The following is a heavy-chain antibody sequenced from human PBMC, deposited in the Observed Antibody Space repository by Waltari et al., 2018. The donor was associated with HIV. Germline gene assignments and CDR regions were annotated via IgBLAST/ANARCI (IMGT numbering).Heavy chain of an antibody. Sequence: QVQLVQSGPEVKKPGASVKVYCRASGYTFINYGIIWVRQAPGQGLVWKGWSSVYNGYTNSVPEYLGRLTLTPDNSPRTAYMELTSLVSDDTAVYYCARGGEITTMPPDALDIWGQGTVVTVSS. CDR2: SSVYNGYT. D-gene: IGHD4-17*01. CDR1: GYTFINYG. J-gene: IGHJ3*02. CDR3: ARGGEITTMPPDALDI. V-gene: IGHV1-18*01.